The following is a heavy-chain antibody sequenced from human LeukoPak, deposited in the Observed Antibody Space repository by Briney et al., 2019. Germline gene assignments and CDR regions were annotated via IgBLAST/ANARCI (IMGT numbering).Heavy chain of an antibody. CDR1: GGSISSGDYY. CDR2: IYYSGSI. CDR3: ARGRILGAIAY. V-gene: IGHV4-30-4*01. J-gene: IGHJ4*02. Sequence: SETLSLTCTVSGGSISSGDYYWSWIRQPPGKGLEWIGYIYYSGSIYYNPSLQSRVTISVDTSKNQFSLKLSSVTAADTAVYYCARGRILGAIAYWGQGTLVTVSS. D-gene: IGHD1-26*01.